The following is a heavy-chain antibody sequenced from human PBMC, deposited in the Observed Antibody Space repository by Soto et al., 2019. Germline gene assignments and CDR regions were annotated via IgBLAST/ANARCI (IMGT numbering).Heavy chain of an antibody. V-gene: IGHV2-26*01. D-gene: IGHD3-22*01. J-gene: IGHJ6*02. CDR2: IFSNDEK. Sequence: VSGPTLVNPTETLTLTCTVSGFSLSNARMGVSWIRQPPGKALEWLAHIFSNDEKSYSTSLKSRLTISKDTSKSQVVLTMTNMDPVDTATYYCARIGYYDSSGYSSYGMDVWGQGTTVTVSS. CDR1: GFSLSNARMG. CDR3: ARIGYYDSSGYSSYGMDV.